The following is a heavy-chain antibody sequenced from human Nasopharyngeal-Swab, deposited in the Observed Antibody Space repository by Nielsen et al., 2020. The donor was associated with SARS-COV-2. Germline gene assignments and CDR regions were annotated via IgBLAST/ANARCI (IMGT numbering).Heavy chain of an antibody. CDR1: NGSINSYY. CDR3: AREDRWTLTSFYYALDV. Sequence: SETLSLTCTVSNGSINSYYWSWIRQPPGKGLEWIGHMYTSGSTNYNPSLKSRVAISIDTSKNQFSLRLSSVTAADTAVYYCAREDRWTLTSFYYALDVWGQGTTVTVSS. J-gene: IGHJ6*02. CDR2: MYTSGST. V-gene: IGHV4-4*08. D-gene: IGHD3-9*01.